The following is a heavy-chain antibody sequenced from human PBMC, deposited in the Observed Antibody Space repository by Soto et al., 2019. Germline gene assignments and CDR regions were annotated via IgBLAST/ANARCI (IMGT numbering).Heavy chain of an antibody. CDR1: GYKFTSSW. CDR3: ARKDKSGYFNWFDP. J-gene: IGHJ5*02. Sequence: GASLKISCRTSGYKFTSSWIAWVRQMPGKGLEWMGIIFPSDSDTRYSPPFQGQVTISADRSTSTVFLQWASLKASDTAAYFCARKDKSGYFNWFDPWGQGTLVTVSS. CDR2: IFPSDSDT. V-gene: IGHV5-51*01. D-gene: IGHD3-22*01.